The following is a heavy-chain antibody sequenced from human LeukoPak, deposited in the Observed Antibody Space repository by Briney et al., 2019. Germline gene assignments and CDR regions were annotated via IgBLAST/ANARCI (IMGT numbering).Heavy chain of an antibody. V-gene: IGHV3-23*01. CDR3: AKDTGGPQFYDY. D-gene: IGHD3-10*01. CDR1: GFTFSSYA. CDR2: ISNSGAAT. Sequence: GGSLRLSCAASGFTFSSYAMSWVRQAPGKGLQWVSTISNSGAATYYADSVKGRFTISRDNSKNTLYLQMNSLRVEDTAVYFCAKDTGGPQFYDYWGQGTLVTVSS. J-gene: IGHJ4*02.